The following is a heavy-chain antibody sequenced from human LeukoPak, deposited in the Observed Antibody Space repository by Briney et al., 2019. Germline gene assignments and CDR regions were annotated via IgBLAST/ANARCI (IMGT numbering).Heavy chain of an antibody. V-gene: IGHV4-34*01. CDR2: INHSGST. Sequence: PETLSLTCAVYGGSFSGYYWSWIRQPPGKGLEWIGEINHSGSTNYNPSLKSRVTISVDTSKNQFSLKLSSVTAADTAVYYCARGNRWLQFVYWGQGTLVTVSS. CDR1: GGSFSGYY. D-gene: IGHD5-24*01. CDR3: ARGNRWLQFVY. J-gene: IGHJ4*02.